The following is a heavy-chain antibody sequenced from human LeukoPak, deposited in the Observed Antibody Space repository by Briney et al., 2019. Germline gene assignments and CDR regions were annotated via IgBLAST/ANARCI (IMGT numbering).Heavy chain of an antibody. D-gene: IGHD3-22*01. J-gene: IGHJ4*02. CDR2: ISSSSSHI. Sequence: GGFLRLSCAASGFTFSSYSMNWVRQAPGKGLEWVSSISSSSSHIYYADSVKGRFTISRDNAKNSLYLQMNSLRAEDTAVYYCARDAYDSSGLDYWGQGTLVTVSS. V-gene: IGHV3-21*01. CDR1: GFTFSSYS. CDR3: ARDAYDSSGLDY.